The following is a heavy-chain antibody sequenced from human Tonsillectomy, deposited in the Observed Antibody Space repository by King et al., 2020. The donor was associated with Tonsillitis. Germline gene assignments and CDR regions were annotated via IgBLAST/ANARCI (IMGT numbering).Heavy chain of an antibody. J-gene: IGHJ4*02. CDR1: GYSFTSYW. Sequence: QLVQSGAEVKKPGESLTIACKGSGYSFTSYWIGWVRQMPGKGLEWMGIIYPVDGDTRYIPAFQGQVTISADNSISTAYLQWSSLKASDTAMYYCARGIPVDYWGQGTLVTVSS. CDR2: IYPVDGDT. CDR3: ARGIPVDY. V-gene: IGHV5-51*03. D-gene: IGHD3-10*01.